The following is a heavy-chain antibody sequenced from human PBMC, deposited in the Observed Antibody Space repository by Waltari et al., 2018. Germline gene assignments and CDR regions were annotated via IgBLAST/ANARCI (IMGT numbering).Heavy chain of an antibody. D-gene: IGHD1-26*01. CDR3: ARHSAPGSYSSY. CDR2: IYHSGAT. V-gene: IGHV4-38-2*01. Sequence: QVQLQESGPGLVKPSETLSLTCAVSGYSISSGYYWGWIRQPPGKGLEWIGSIYHSGATDYNPSLKSRVTISVDTSKNQFSLKLSSVTAADTAVYYCARHSAPGSYSSYWGQGTLVTVSS. J-gene: IGHJ4*02. CDR1: GYSISSGYY.